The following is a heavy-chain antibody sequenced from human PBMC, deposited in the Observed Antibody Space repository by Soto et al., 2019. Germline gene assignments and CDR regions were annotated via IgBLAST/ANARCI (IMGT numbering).Heavy chain of an antibody. CDR1: GASISNTNW. Sequence: QVQLQESGPGLVEPSGTLSLTCAVSGASISNTNWWSWVRQPPGKGLEWIGEIYHSGTTNCDPSLKSRVTILVDKSKNQFSLKLSSVTAADTAVYYCAIPGAGDFDYWGQGTLVTVSS. CDR2: IYHSGTT. V-gene: IGHV4-4*02. D-gene: IGHD6-13*01. CDR3: AIPGAGDFDY. J-gene: IGHJ4*02.